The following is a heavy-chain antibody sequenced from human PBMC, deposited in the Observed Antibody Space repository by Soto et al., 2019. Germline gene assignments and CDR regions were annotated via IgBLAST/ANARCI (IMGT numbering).Heavy chain of an antibody. CDR3: ARYYYGSGTYFDY. J-gene: IGHJ4*02. CDR2: IYYSGST. CDR1: GGSISSGGYY. D-gene: IGHD3-10*01. V-gene: IGHV4-31*03. Sequence: QVQLQESGPGLVKPSQTLSLTCTVSGGSISSGGYYWSWIRQQPGKGLEWIGYIYYSGSTYYNPSLTSRVTISVDTSKNQFSLKLSSVTAADTAVYYCARYYYGSGTYFDYWGQGTLVTVSS.